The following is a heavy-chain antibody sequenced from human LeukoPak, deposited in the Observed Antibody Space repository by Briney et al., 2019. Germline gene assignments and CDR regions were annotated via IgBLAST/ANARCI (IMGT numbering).Heavy chain of an antibody. J-gene: IGHJ6*03. CDR3: ARVMVLAATTYYYYMDV. V-gene: IGHV1-8*01. CDR1: GYTFTSYD. CDR2: MNPNSGNT. Sequence: EASVKVSCKASGYTFTSYDINWVRQATGQGLEWMGWMNPNSGNTGYAQKFQGRVTMTRNTSISTAYMELSSLRSEDTAVYYCARVMVLAATTYYYYMDVRGKGTTVTVSS. D-gene: IGHD2-15*01.